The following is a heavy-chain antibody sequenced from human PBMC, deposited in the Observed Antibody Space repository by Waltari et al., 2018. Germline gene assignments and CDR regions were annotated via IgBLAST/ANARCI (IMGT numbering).Heavy chain of an antibody. V-gene: IGHV4-39*01. J-gene: IGHJ4*02. CDR3: ARRYGDYVDAYF. CDR1: GGAISSSSYY. Sequence: QLQLQESGPGLVKPSETLSLTCTVSGGAISSSSYYWGWMRQAPGKGLEWIGSFFYSGSTYYNPSLRRRVTISVDASKNQFSLRLSSVTAADTAVYYCARRYGDYVDAYFWGQGTLVTVSS. D-gene: IGHD4-17*01. CDR2: FFYSGST.